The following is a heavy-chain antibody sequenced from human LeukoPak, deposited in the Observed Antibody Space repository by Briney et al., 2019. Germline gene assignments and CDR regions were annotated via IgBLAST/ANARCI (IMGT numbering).Heavy chain of an antibody. CDR3: AKGQLTTVTTWVGFDY. Sequence: GGSLRLSCAASGFTFSSHGMDWVRQAPGKGLEWVAFIRYDGSNKYYADSVKGRFTISRDNSKNTLYLQMNSLRAEDTAVYYCAKGQLTTVTTWVGFDYWGQGTLVTVSS. CDR1: GFTFSSHG. J-gene: IGHJ4*02. D-gene: IGHD4-11*01. V-gene: IGHV3-30*02. CDR2: IRYDGSNK.